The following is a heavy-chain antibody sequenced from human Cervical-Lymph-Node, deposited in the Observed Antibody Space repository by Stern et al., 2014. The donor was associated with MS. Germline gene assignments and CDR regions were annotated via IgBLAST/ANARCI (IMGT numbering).Heavy chain of an antibody. J-gene: IGHJ6*02. CDR3: ARIVSDPGYYYYYGMDV. V-gene: IGHV2-70*15. CDR1: GFSLSTSGMC. CDR2: IAWDDDK. Sequence: QVTLRESGPALVKPTQTLTLTCTFSGFSLSTSGMCVSWIRQPPGKALEWLARIAWDDDKYYSTSLKTRLTISKDTSKNQVVLTMTNMDPVDTATYYCARIVSDPGYYYYYGMDVWGQGTTVTVSS.